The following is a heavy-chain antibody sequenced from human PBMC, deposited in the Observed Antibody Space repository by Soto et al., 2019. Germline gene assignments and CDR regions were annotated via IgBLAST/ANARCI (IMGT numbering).Heavy chain of an antibody. CDR1: GFAFSSYA. J-gene: IGHJ6*02. Sequence: XGSLRLSCSASGFAFSSYAMHWVRQAPGKGLDWVAVISYDGSNKYYADSVKGRFTISRDNSKNTLYLQMNSLRAEDTAVYYCAREGGVDTAMKGYYYGMDVWGQGTTVTVSS. CDR3: AREGGVDTAMKGYYYGMDV. V-gene: IGHV3-30-3*01. CDR2: ISYDGSNK. D-gene: IGHD5-18*01.